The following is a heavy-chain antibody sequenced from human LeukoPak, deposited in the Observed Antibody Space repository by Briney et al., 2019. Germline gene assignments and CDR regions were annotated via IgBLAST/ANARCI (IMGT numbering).Heavy chain of an antibody. D-gene: IGHD2-2*01. CDR1: GFTVSDTC. CDR3: ARSPRYCSSTSCYAGYYYYGMDV. CDR2: ISSSSSYI. V-gene: IGHV3-21*01. Sequence: GGSLRLSCAASGFTVSDTCMTWVRQAPGKGLEWVSSISSSSSYIYYADSVKGRFTISRDNAKNSLYLQMNSLRAEDTAVHYCARSPRYCSSTSCYAGYYYYGMDVWGQGTTVTVSS. J-gene: IGHJ6*02.